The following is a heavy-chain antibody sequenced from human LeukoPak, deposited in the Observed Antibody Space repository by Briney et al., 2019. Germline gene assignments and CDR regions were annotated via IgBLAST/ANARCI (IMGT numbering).Heavy chain of an antibody. J-gene: IGHJ4*02. CDR2: ISGDGGDR. D-gene: IGHD6-19*01. CDR1: GFTFNECS. CDR3: AKDTKSRPGYSSGYYDY. V-gene: IGHV3-43*02. Sequence: GGSLRLSCAASGFTFNECSMHWVRQAPGKGLEWVSLISGDGGDRKYADSVKGRFTISRDNSKHSLYLQMNSLRIDDFALYYCAKDTKSRPGYSSGYYDYWGRGTLVTVSS.